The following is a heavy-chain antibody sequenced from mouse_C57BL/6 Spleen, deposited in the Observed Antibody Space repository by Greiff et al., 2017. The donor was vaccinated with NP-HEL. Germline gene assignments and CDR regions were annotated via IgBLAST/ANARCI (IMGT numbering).Heavy chain of an antibody. CDR3: ARLIYYDSDGTAYFDY. J-gene: IGHJ2*01. Sequence: EVQVVESGGGLVKPGGSLKLSCAASGFTFSSYTMSWVRQTPEKRLEWVATISGGGGNTYYPDSVKGRFTISRDNAKNTLYLQMSSLRSEDTALYYCARLIYYDSDGTAYFDYWGQGTTLTVSS. CDR2: ISGGGGNT. V-gene: IGHV5-9*01. CDR1: GFTFSSYT. D-gene: IGHD2-4*01.